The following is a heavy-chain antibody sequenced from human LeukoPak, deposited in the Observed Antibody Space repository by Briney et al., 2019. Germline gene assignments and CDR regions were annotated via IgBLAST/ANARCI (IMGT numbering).Heavy chain of an antibody. Sequence: GGSLTLSCSASGFTFSTYSMHYARQARGKALECGSSISTSSSYIFYAASVKGRFIISSDDATVSPDLELNRRIAKDRGFLYCARTTLLGLDPPYWGQGTLVTVS. D-gene: IGHD1-1*01. CDR1: GFTFSTYS. V-gene: IGHV3-21*01. J-gene: IGHJ4*02. CDR2: ISTSSSYI. CDR3: ARTTLLGLDPPY.